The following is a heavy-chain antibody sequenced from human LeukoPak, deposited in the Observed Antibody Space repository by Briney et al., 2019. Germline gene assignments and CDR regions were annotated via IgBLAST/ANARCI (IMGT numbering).Heavy chain of an antibody. CDR3: AKPYDSSGYYSYYYYYMDV. CDR2: ISGSGGST. Sequence: GGSLRLSCVASGFTFSTYGMSWVRQAPGKGLEWVSAISGSGGSTYYADSVKGRFTISRDNSKNTLYLQMNSLRAEDTAVYYCAKPYDSSGYYSYYYYYMDVWGKGTTVTVSS. J-gene: IGHJ6*03. CDR1: GFTFSTYG. V-gene: IGHV3-23*01. D-gene: IGHD3-22*01.